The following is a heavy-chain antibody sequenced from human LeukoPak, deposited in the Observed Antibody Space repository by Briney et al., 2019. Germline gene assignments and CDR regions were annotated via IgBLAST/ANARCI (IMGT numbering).Heavy chain of an antibody. J-gene: IGHJ3*02. V-gene: IGHV1-69*13. CDR2: IIPIFGTA. D-gene: IGHD4-23*01. CDR1: GGTFSSYA. Sequence: AASVKVSCKASGGTFSSYAISWVRQAPGQGLEWMGGIIPIFGTANYAQKFQGRVTITADESTSTAYMELSSLRSEDTAVYYCARDARSDYGGNQTHSPDAFDIWGQGTMVTVSS. CDR3: ARDARSDYGGNQTHSPDAFDI.